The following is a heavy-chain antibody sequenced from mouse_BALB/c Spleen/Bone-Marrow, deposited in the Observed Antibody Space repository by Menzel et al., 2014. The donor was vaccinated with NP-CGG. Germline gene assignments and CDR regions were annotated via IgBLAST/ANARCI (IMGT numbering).Heavy chain of an antibody. Sequence: LVESGAELVRPGSSVKISRKASGYAFSTYWMTWVKQRPGQGLEWIGQVYPRDGDTKYNGKSKGKATLTADKSSSTAYMQLSSLTSEDSAVYFCAKVTTGFAYWGQGTLVTVSA. CDR2: VYPRDGDT. CDR1: GYAFSTYW. CDR3: AKVTTGFAY. J-gene: IGHJ3*01. D-gene: IGHD2-2*01. V-gene: IGHV1-80*01.